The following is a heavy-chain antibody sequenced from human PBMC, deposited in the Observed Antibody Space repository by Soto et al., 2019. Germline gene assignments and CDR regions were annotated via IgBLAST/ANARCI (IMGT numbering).Heavy chain of an antibody. CDR1: GYSFTSYW. Sequence: PGESLKISCKGSGYSFTSYWIGWERQMPGKGLEWMGIIYPGDSDTRYRPSVQRQVTISADKSISTAYLQWSSLKASDTAMYYCAKLPHPPYGGYPHTRDNYYYYCGMDVWGQGTTVTVS. D-gene: IGHD5-12*01. CDR3: AKLPHPPYGGYPHTRDNYYYYCGMDV. V-gene: IGHV5-51*01. J-gene: IGHJ6*02. CDR2: IYPGDSDT.